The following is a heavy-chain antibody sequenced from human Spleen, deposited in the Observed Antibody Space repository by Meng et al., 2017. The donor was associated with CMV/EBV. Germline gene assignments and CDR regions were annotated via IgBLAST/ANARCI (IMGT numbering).Heavy chain of an antibody. Sequence: ASVKVSCKASGYTFTDYYIHWVRQAPGQGLEWMGWINPNSGGTNYAQKFHDRVTMTRDTSISTAYMELSRLRSEDTAVYFCASYSYHFLGYCTPSNCQGSVQFDYWGQGTLVTVSS. D-gene: IGHD2-8*01. CDR1: GYTFTDYY. V-gene: IGHV1-2*02. J-gene: IGHJ4*02. CDR2: INPNSGGT. CDR3: ASYSYHFLGYCTPSNCQGSVQFDY.